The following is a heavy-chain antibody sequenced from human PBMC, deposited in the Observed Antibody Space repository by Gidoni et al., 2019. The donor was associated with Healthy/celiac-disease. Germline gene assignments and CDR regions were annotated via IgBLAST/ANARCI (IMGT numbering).Heavy chain of an antibody. Sequence: QVQLVQSGAEVKKPGASVKVSCKASGYTFTGYYMHWVRQAPGQGLEWMGCINPNSGGTNYAQKFQGSVTMTRDTSISTAYMELSRLRSDDTAVYYCARLPSHDYGDYYYYGMDVWGQGTTVTVSS. D-gene: IGHD4-17*01. V-gene: IGHV1-2*02. CDR1: GYTFTGYY. CDR2: INPNSGGT. J-gene: IGHJ6*02. CDR3: ARLPSHDYGDYYYYGMDV.